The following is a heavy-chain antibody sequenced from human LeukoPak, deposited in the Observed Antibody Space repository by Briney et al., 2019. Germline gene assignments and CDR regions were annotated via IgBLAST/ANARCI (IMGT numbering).Heavy chain of an antibody. V-gene: IGHV1-2*04. J-gene: IGHJ4*02. CDR3: ARAGIITGTTRLDY. CDR1: GYTFTGYY. Sequence: ASVKVSCKASGYTFTGYYMHWVRQAPGQGLEWMGWINPNSGGTNYAQKFQGWVTMTRDTSISTAYMELSRLRSDDTAVYYCARAGIITGTTRLDYWGQGTLVTVSS. D-gene: IGHD1-7*01. CDR2: INPNSGGT.